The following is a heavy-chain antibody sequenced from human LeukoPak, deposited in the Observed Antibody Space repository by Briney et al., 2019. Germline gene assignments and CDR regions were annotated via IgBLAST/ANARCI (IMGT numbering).Heavy chain of an antibody. Sequence: ASVKVSCKASGYTFTGYYMHWVRQAPGQGLEWMGWINPNSGGTNYAQKFQGRVTMTRDTSISTAYMELSRLRSDDTAVYYCARDRWYTSSWGEFDYWGQGTLVTVSS. CDR1: GYTFTGYY. V-gene: IGHV1-2*02. J-gene: IGHJ4*02. CDR2: INPNSGGT. D-gene: IGHD6-6*01. CDR3: ARDRWYTSSWGEFDY.